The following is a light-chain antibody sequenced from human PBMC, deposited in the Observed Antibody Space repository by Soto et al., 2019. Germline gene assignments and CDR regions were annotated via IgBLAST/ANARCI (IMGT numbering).Light chain of an antibody. Sequence: IVLTQSPATLSLSPGERATLSCRASQSVSNYLVWYQQKPGQAPRLLIYDASNRVTGIPDRFSGSGSGTDFTLTISSLEPEDFAVYYCQQRSYWPRSFGQGTRLDI. CDR2: DAS. CDR1: QSVSNY. V-gene: IGKV3-11*01. CDR3: QQRSYWPRS. J-gene: IGKJ5*01.